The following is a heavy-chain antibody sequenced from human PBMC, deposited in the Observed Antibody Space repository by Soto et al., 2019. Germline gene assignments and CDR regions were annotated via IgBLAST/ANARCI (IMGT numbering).Heavy chain of an antibody. CDR3: ARDAGSGSRFDY. D-gene: IGHD2-15*01. CDR2: ISSSSSYI. CDR1: AFTFSSYS. J-gene: IGHJ4*02. V-gene: IGHV3-21*01. Sequence: WVSLRLSCAASAFTFSSYSMNWVRQAPGKGLEWVSSISSSSSYIYYADSVKGRFTISRDNAKNSLYLQMNSLRAEDTAVYYCARDAGSGSRFDYWGQGTLVTVSS.